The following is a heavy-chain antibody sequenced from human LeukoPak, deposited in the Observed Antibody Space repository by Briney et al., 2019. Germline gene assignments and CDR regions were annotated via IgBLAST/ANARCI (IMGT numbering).Heavy chain of an antibody. J-gene: IGHJ5*02. V-gene: IGHV4-59*01. D-gene: IGHD1-26*01. Sequence: SSETLSLTCTVSGGSISTYYWSWIRQPPGKGLEWIGYIYYSGSTNYNPSLKSRVTISVDTSKNQFSLKLSSVTAADTAVYYCARGTLVGAIYHWFDPWGQGTLVTVSS. CDR2: IYYSGST. CDR3: ARGTLVGAIYHWFDP. CDR1: GGSISTYY.